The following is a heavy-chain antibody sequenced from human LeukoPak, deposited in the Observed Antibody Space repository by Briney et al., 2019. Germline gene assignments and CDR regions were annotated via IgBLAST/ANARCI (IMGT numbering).Heavy chain of an antibody. CDR3: ARGDGNWFDP. J-gene: IGHJ5*02. CDR2: ISSSSSYI. Sequence: GGSLRLSCAASGFTFSSYSMKWVRQAPGKGLEWVSSISSSSSYIYYADSVKGRFTISRDNAKNSLYLQMNSLRAEDTAVYYCARGDGNWFDPWGQGTLVTVSS. D-gene: IGHD2-21*02. V-gene: IGHV3-21*01. CDR1: GFTFSSYS.